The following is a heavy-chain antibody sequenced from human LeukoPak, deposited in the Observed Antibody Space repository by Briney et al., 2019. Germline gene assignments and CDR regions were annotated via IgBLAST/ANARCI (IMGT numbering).Heavy chain of an antibody. D-gene: IGHD3-22*01. CDR3: ARDPLHYYDSSGRGGY. V-gene: IGHV3-11*04. J-gene: IGHJ4*02. Sequence: GGSLRLSCAASGFTLSDYYMTWIRQAPGEGLEWVSYVSNGGSSTILYADSVKGRFTVFRDYAKNSLYLQMNSLRAEDTAVYYCARDPLHYYDSSGRGGYWGQGTLVTVSS. CDR2: VSNGGSSTI. CDR1: GFTLSDYY.